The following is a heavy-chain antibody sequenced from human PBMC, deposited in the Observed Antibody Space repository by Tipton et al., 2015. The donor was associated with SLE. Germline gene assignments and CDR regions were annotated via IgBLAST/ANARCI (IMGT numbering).Heavy chain of an antibody. CDR3: ARFDYSNWDDY. D-gene: IGHD4-11*01. CDR2: IYYSGST. CDR1: GDSVNGDY. Sequence: LRLSCTVSGDSVNGDYWSWIRQPPGKGLEWIGYIYYSGSTYYNPSLQSRLTMSVDTSRNQFSLKLTSVTAADTAVYFCARFDYSNWDDYWGQGTLVTVSS. J-gene: IGHJ4*02. V-gene: IGHV4-59*02.